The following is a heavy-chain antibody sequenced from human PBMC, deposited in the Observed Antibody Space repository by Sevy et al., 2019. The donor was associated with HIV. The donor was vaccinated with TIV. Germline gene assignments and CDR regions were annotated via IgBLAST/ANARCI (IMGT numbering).Heavy chain of an antibody. Sequence: GGSLRLSCVASGFDFRTYPMNWVRQVPGKGLEWISNIRAENSGTNYADSGKARFTVSRDNAQNSLYLQMNSLRVEDSAVYYCVRDYAVAFDHWGHGVLVTVSS. CDR2: IRAENSGT. V-gene: IGHV3-48*04. CDR1: GFDFRTYP. D-gene: IGHD4-17*01. J-gene: IGHJ4*01. CDR3: VRDYAVAFDH.